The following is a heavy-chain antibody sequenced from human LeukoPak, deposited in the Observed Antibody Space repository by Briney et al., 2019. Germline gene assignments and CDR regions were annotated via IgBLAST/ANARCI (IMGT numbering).Heavy chain of an antibody. Sequence: GGSLRLSCAASGFTFSSYAMSWVRQAPGRGLEWVSAISSSGGSTYYADSVKGRFTISRDNSKNTLYLQMNSLRAEDTAVYYCAKAIVGATTADYWGQGTLVTVSS. V-gene: IGHV3-23*01. CDR2: ISSSGGST. J-gene: IGHJ4*02. CDR3: AKAIVGATTADY. CDR1: GFTFSSYA. D-gene: IGHD1-26*01.